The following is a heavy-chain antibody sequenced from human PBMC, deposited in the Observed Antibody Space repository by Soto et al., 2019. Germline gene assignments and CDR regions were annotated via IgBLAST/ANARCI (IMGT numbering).Heavy chain of an antibody. Sequence: ASVNVSCKASGYTFTSYDINWVRQATGQGLEWMGWMSPNSGNAGYAQKFQGRVTMTRNTSISTAYMELSSLRSEDTAVYYCARVDDYGGNRFFGKFAYWGQGTLVTVSS. CDR1: GYTFTSYD. J-gene: IGHJ4*02. CDR3: ARVDDYGGNRFFGKFAY. CDR2: MSPNSGNA. V-gene: IGHV1-8*01. D-gene: IGHD4-17*01.